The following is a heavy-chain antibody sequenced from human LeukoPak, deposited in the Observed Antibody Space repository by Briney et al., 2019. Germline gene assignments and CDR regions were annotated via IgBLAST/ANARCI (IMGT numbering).Heavy chain of an antibody. CDR1: RGTFSSYA. CDR3: ARGHYGGNPRVSGAFDI. Sequence: SVKVSCKASRGTFSSYAISWVRQAPGQGLEWMGGIIPIFGTANYAQKFQGRVTITADKSTSTAYMELSSLRSEDTAVYYCARGHYGGNPRVSGAFDIWGQGTMVTVSS. D-gene: IGHD4-23*01. J-gene: IGHJ3*02. V-gene: IGHV1-69*06. CDR2: IIPIFGTA.